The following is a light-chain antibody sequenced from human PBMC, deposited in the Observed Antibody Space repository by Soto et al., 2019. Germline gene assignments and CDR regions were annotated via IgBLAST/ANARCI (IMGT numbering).Light chain of an antibody. CDR2: DAF. J-gene: IGKJ3*01. V-gene: IGKV1-39*01. Sequence: DIQMTQSPSSLSASVGDRVTITCRASQSISRLLSWYQQQPGKAPKLLIYDAFTLQSGVPSRFSGIGSGTDFTLTIGSLQPEDFATYYCQQTNRPPFTFGPGTKVDVK. CDR3: QQTNRPPFT. CDR1: QSISRL.